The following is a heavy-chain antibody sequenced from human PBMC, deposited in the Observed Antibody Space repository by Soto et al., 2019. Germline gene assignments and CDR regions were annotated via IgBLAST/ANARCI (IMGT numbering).Heavy chain of an antibody. D-gene: IGHD2-21*01. V-gene: IGHV4-31*03. J-gene: IGHJ6*02. CDR3: AASCVGCGGFNYYGMDV. CDR1: GGSISSGGYY. CDR2: IYYSGST. Sequence: QVQLQESSPGLVKPSQTLSLTCTVSGGSISSGGYYWSWIRQHPGKGLEWIGYIYYSGSTYYNPSLKIRVTISVDTSKNQFSLKLSSVTAADTAVYYCAASCVGCGGFNYYGMDVWGQGTTVTVSS.